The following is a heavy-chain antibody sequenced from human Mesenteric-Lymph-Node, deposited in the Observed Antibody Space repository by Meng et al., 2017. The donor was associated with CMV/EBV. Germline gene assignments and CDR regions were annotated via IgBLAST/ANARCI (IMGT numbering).Heavy chain of an antibody. CDR1: GFIFSSYG. Sequence: GESLKISCAASGFIFSSYGMHWVRQAPGKGLEWVAFIRYDESNEYYADSVKGRFTVSRDNSKNTLFLQMSSLRAEDTAVYYCARGKQQLARGFDYWGQGTLVTVSS. V-gene: IGHV3-30*02. CDR3: ARGKQQLARGFDY. J-gene: IGHJ4*02. D-gene: IGHD6-13*01. CDR2: IRYDESNE.